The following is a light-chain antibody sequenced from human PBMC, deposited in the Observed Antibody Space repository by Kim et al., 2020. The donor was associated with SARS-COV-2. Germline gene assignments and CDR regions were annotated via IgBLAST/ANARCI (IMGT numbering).Light chain of an antibody. Sequence: GQSYTISCPASSSDLLVYNWVYWYQQPTGKAPKVLIYDVHNRPSGVSNRFSGSKSGDTASLTISGLQAEDEADYYCSSYTPSQTLLFGGGTKVTVL. CDR2: DVH. J-gene: IGLJ3*02. CDR1: SSDLLVYNW. CDR3: SSYTPSQTLL. V-gene: IGLV2-14*03.